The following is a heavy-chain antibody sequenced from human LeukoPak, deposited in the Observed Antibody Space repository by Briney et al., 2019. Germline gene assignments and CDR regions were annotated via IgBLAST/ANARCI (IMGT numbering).Heavy chain of an antibody. CDR1: GGSISGDH. J-gene: IGHJ3*02. CDR3: ARRNDFGI. V-gene: IGHV4-59*08. CDR2: VYSSGNT. Sequence: SSETLSLTCTVSGGSISGDHWNWIRQPPGKGLEWIGYVYSSGNTNYDPSLKSRVTILIDTSKNQFSLKLSSVTAADTAVYYCARRNDFGIWGQGTMVTVSS.